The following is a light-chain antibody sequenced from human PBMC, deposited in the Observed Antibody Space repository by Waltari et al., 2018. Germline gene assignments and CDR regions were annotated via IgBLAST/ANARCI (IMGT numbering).Light chain of an antibody. CDR2: DVS. CDR3: QQYNTYPIT. V-gene: IGKV1-16*01. Sequence: DVQMTQSPPSLSASVGDRVIITCRASRGINNYLAWFQQKPGRAPKSLIYDVSTLKSGVPSRFSGSGSRTDFTLTISSLQPEDFATYYCQQYNTYPITFGQGTRLEIK. CDR1: RGINNY. J-gene: IGKJ5*01.